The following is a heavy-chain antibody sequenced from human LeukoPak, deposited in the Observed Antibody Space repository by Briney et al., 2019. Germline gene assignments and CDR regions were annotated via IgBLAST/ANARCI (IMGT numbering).Heavy chain of an antibody. Sequence: GGSLRLSCAASGFTFSSHWMHWVRQAPGKGLVWVSRINSDGSSTSYADSVKGRFTISRDNAKNTLYLQMNSLRAEDTAVYYCARLLRVPQCDYFDYWGQGTLVTVSS. CDR1: GFTFSSHW. J-gene: IGHJ4*02. D-gene: IGHD2-15*01. V-gene: IGHV3-74*01. CDR3: ARLLRVPQCDYFDY. CDR2: INSDGSST.